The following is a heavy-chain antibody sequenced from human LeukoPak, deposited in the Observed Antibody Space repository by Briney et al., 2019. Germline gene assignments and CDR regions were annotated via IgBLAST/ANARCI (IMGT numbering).Heavy chain of an antibody. CDR1: GGSISSSSYY. Sequence: SETLSLTCTVSGGSISSSSYYWGWIRQPPGKGLEWIGSIYYSGSTYYNPSLKSRVTISVDTSKNQFSLKLSSVTAADTAVYYCSTNMLRGLHFDYWGQGTLVAVSS. D-gene: IGHD3-10*01. CDR2: IYYSGST. CDR3: STNMLRGLHFDY. V-gene: IGHV4-39*01. J-gene: IGHJ4*02.